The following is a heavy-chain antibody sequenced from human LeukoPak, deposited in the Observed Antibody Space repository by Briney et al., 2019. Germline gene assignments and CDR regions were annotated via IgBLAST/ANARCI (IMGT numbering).Heavy chain of an antibody. CDR1: GGSVNSGSYF. V-gene: IGHV4-61*01. Sequence: SETLSLTCNVSGGSVNSGSYFWSWIRQPPGKGLEWIGYIQNSARTNYNPSLESRVTISVDSSKDQFSLRLSSVTAADTAVYYCARGNYYYGMDVWGQGTTVTVSS. CDR3: ARGNYYYGMDV. CDR2: IQNSART. J-gene: IGHJ6*02.